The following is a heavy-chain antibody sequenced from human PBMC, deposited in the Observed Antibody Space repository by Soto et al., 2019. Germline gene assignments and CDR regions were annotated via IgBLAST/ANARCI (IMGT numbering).Heavy chain of an antibody. CDR3: ARSTYYDILTGSYYYYAMDV. D-gene: IGHD3-9*01. J-gene: IGHJ6*02. V-gene: IGHV3-53*01. CDR2: IYSEGTP. Sequence: GGSLRLSCAASGFTVGSNYMSWVRQAPGKGLEWVSVIYSEGTPYYADSVKGRFTISRENSNNTLYLHMNNLRAEDTAVYYCARSTYYDILTGSYYYYAMDVWGQGTTVTVSS. CDR1: GFTVGSNY.